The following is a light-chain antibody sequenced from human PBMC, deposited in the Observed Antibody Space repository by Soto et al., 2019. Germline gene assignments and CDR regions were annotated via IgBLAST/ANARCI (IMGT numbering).Light chain of an antibody. V-gene: IGLV2-14*01. CDR2: EVS. CDR3: QVWDSSSDHVV. J-gene: IGLJ2*01. Sequence: QSALTQPASVSGSPGQSITISCTGTSSDVGGYNYVSWYQQHPGKAPKLMIYEVSNRPSGVSNRFSGSKSGNTASLTISGLQAEDEADYYCQVWDSSSDHVVIGGGTQLTVL. CDR1: SSDVGGYNY.